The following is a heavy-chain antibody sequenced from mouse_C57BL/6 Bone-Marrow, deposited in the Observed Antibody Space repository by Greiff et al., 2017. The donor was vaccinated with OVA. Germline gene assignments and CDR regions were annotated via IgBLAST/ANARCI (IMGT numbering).Heavy chain of an antibody. CDR1: GYAFSSSW. CDR2: IYPGDGDT. J-gene: IGHJ4*01. V-gene: IGHV1-82*01. CDR3: ARRYYAMDY. Sequence: QVQLKQSGPELVKPGASVKISCKASGYAFSSSWMNWVKQRPGKGLEWIGRIYPGDGDTNYNGKFKGKATLTADKSSSTAYMQLSSLTSEDSAVYFCARRYYAMDYWGQGTSVTVSS.